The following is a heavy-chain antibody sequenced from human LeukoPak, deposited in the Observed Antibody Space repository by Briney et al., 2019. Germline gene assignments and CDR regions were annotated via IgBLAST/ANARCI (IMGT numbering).Heavy chain of an antibody. D-gene: IGHD6-13*01. CDR1: GGSFSGYY. CDR3: ARDSSWYYYPPWFDP. CDR2: IYTSGST. J-gene: IGHJ5*02. Sequence: SETLSLTCAVYGGSFSGYYWSWIRQPAGKGLEWIGRIYTSGSTNYNPSLKSRVTISVDTSKNQFSLKLSSVTAADTAVYYCARDSSWYYYPPWFDPWGQGTLVTVSS. V-gene: IGHV4-4*07.